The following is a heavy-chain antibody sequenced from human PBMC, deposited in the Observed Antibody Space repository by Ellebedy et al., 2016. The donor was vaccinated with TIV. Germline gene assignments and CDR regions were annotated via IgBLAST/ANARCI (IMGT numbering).Heavy chain of an antibody. CDR2: ISYDGSKK. J-gene: IGHJ3*02. CDR1: GFTFSSYG. Sequence: GGSLRLXXAASGFTFSSYGMHWVRQAPGKGLEWVAVISYDGSKKYYADSVKGRFTISRDNPKNTLYLQMNSLRAEDTAVYFCANAIVGATSWAFDIWGRGTMVTVSS. CDR3: ANAIVGATSWAFDI. V-gene: IGHV3-30*18. D-gene: IGHD1-26*01.